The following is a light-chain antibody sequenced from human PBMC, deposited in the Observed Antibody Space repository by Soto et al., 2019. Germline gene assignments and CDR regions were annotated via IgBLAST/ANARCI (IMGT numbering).Light chain of an antibody. Sequence: IVMTQSPLSLTVSPGEPASISCRSSQSLLHTSGHNFLDWYLQKPGQSPQLLIYMGSYRTSGVPKRFSDRGTGADFALEFSKVDAEDPGTYYCMQGLQTPITFAQGTRLEIK. CDR1: QSLLHTSGHNF. CDR2: MGS. CDR3: MQGLQTPIT. V-gene: IGKV2-28*01. J-gene: IGKJ5*01.